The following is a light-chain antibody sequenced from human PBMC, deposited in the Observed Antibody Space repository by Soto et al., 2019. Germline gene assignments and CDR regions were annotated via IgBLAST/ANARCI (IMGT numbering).Light chain of an antibody. J-gene: IGKJ1*01. CDR2: ESS. CDR1: QTISKY. CDR3: QQRANGPWT. V-gene: IGKV3-11*01. Sequence: EIVLTQSPATLSLSPGDGATLSCRASQTISKYLAWYQQKPGQAPRLLIYESSERASGVPSRLSGGGSGSDFTLTISSLEPEDFAFYYCQQRANGPWTFGQGTKVDIK.